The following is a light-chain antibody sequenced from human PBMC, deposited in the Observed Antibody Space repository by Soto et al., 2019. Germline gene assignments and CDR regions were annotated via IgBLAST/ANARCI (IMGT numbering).Light chain of an antibody. V-gene: IGKV3-20*01. CDR3: QQYGTSEII. Sequence: EIVMTQSPGTMSVSPGERATLSCRASQSVSSNLAWYQQKPGQAPRLLIYDTSSRATGVPDRYSASGSGTDFTLTISRLEPEDFAVFFCQQYGTSEIIFGQGTRLEIK. CDR2: DTS. J-gene: IGKJ5*01. CDR1: QSVSSN.